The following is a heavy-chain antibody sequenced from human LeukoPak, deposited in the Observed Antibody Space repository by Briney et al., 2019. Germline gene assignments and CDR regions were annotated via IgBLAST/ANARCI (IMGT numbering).Heavy chain of an antibody. V-gene: IGHV3-53*01. Sequence: GGSLRLSCAASGFTVSNNYMSWVRQAPGKGLEWVSVIYSGGNPYYADSVKGRFTISRDNSKNTLYLQMNSLRVEDTAVYYCAREQITFGGIIAGDWYFDLWGRGTLVTVSS. CDR2: IYSGGNP. J-gene: IGHJ2*01. CDR1: GFTVSNNY. CDR3: AREQITFGGIIAGDWYFDL. D-gene: IGHD3-16*02.